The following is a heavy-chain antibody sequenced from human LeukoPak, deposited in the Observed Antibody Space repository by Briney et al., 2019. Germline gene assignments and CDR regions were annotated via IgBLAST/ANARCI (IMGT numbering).Heavy chain of an antibody. CDR2: ISGSGGGT. V-gene: IGHV3-23*01. CDR1: GFTFSGYA. CDR3: AKVGRGDMFRGLITKGFFDY. Sequence: QSGGSLRLSCAASGFTFSGYALTWVRQAPGMGLEWVSAISGSGGGTYYADSVQGRFTISRDNSRNTLYLRMNRLRAEDTAIYYCAKVGRGDMFRGLITKGFFDYWGQGTLVTVSS. J-gene: IGHJ4*02. D-gene: IGHD3-10*01.